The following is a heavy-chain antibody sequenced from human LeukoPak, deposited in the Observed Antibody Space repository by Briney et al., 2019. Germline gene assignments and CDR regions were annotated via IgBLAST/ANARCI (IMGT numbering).Heavy chain of an antibody. J-gene: IGHJ5*02. Sequence: SETRSLTCAVYGGSFSGYYWSWIRQPPGKGLEWIGEINHSGSTNYNPSLKSRVTISVDTSKNQFSLKLSSVTAADTAVYYCARHSRIAAAGKFDPWGQGTLVTVSS. CDR1: GGSFSGYY. D-gene: IGHD6-13*01. CDR2: INHSGST. CDR3: ARHSRIAAAGKFDP. V-gene: IGHV4-34*01.